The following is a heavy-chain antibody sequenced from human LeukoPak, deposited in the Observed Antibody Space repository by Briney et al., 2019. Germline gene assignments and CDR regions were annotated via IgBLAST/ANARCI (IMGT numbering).Heavy chain of an antibody. V-gene: IGHV3-7*01. J-gene: IGHJ2*01. CDR1: GFPFSSYE. CDR3: ARDTTYYDILTGYYSSAWYFDL. Sequence: PGGSLRLSCAASGFPFSSYEMNWVRQAPGKGLEWVANIKQDGSEKYYVDSVKGRFTISRDNAKNSLYLQMNSLRAEDTAVYYCARDTTYYDILTGYYSSAWYFDLWGRGTLVTVSS. CDR2: IKQDGSEK. D-gene: IGHD3-9*01.